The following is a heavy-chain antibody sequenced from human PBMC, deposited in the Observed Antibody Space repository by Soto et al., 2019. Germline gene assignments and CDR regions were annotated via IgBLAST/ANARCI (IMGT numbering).Heavy chain of an antibody. CDR2: IKSKTDGGTT. Sequence: GGSLRLSCAASGFTFSNAWMNWVRQAPGKGLEWVGRIKSKTDGGTTDYAAPVKGRFTISRDDSKNTLYLQMNSLKTEDTAVYYCTTMYYDILTVIRDYWGQGTLVTVSS. CDR3: TTMYYDILTVIRDY. J-gene: IGHJ4*02. CDR1: GFTFSNAW. V-gene: IGHV3-15*07. D-gene: IGHD3-9*01.